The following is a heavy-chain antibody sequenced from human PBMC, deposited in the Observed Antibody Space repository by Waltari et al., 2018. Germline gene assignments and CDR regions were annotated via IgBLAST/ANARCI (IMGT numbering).Heavy chain of an antibody. CDR1: GFTFSSYA. J-gene: IGHJ6*03. D-gene: IGHD6-19*01. V-gene: IGHV3-23*03. CDR3: AKDPLGVAVDYYYYMDV. Sequence: EVQLLESGGGLVQPGGSLRLSCAASGFTFSSYAMSWVRQAPGKGLEWVSVIYSGGSTYYADSGKGRFTISRDNSKNTLYLQMNSLRAEDTAVYYCAKDPLGVAVDYYYYMDVWGKGTTVTVSS. CDR2: IYSGGST.